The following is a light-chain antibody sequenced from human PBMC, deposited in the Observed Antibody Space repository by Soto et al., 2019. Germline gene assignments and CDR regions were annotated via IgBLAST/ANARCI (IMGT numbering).Light chain of an antibody. CDR1: QSIRSY. CDR2: AAS. Sequence: DIQLTQSPSSLSASVGDRVTITCRASQSIRSYLNWYQQKPGKAPKLLIYAASSLQTGVSSRFSGSGYGTDFTLTISNLQPEDFATYYCQQTSSTPTFGGGTKVEIK. CDR3: QQTSSTPT. V-gene: IGKV1-39*01. J-gene: IGKJ4*01.